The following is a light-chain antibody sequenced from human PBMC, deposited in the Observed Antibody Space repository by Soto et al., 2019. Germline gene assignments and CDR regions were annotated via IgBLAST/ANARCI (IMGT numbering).Light chain of an antibody. V-gene: IGKV1-5*01. Sequence: DIQMTQSPSTLSGSVGDRVTITCRASQTISSWLAWYQQKPGKAPKLLIFDGFSLKSGVPSRFSGSGSGTDFTLTISSLQPEDFATYYCQQLNSYPPGTFGQGTKVDIK. CDR3: QQLNSYPPGT. CDR1: QTISSW. CDR2: DGF. J-gene: IGKJ1*01.